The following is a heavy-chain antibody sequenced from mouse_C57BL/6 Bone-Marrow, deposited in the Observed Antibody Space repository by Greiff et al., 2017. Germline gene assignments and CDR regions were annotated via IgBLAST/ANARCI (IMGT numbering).Heavy chain of an antibody. CDR3: TIPITTVQDYYAMDY. CDR1: GFNIKDDY. D-gene: IGHD1-1*01. V-gene: IGHV14-4*01. CDR2: IDPENGDT. Sequence: VQLQQSGAELVRPGASVKLSCTASGFNIKDDYMHWVKQRPEQGLEWIGWIDPENGDTEYASKFQGKATITADTSSNTAYLQLSSLTSEDTAVYYCTIPITTVQDYYAMDYWGQGTSVTVSS. J-gene: IGHJ4*01.